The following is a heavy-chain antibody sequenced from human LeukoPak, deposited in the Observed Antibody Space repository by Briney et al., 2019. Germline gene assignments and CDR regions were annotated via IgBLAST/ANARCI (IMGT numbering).Heavy chain of an antibody. CDR1: GFTFISYA. CDR3: ARGERYYYDSSGYYGAFDI. Sequence: GGSLRLSCAASGFTFISYAMHWVRQAPGKGLGWLAVISYHGTNKYYADSVKGRFTISRDNTQNTLYLQMNSLRAEDTAVYYCARGERYYYDSSGYYGAFDIWGQGTMVTVST. J-gene: IGHJ3*02. V-gene: IGHV3-30-3*01. CDR2: ISYHGTNK. D-gene: IGHD3-22*01.